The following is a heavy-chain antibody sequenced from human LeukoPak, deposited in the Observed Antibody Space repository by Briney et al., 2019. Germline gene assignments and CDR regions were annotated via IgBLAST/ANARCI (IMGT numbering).Heavy chain of an antibody. CDR3: ASLTVRGVISY. CDR1: GYTFTNYG. Sequence: ASVKVSCKASGYTFTNYGIVWVRQAPGQGPEWMGWISGYNGNTNYAQKFQGRVTITTDTYTSTAYMDLRSLTSDDTAVYFCASLTVRGVISYWGQGTLVTVSS. V-gene: IGHV1-18*01. CDR2: ISGYNGNT. D-gene: IGHD3-10*01. J-gene: IGHJ4*02.